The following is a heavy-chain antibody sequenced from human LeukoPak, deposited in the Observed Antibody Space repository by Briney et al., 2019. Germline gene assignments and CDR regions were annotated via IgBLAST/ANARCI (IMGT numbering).Heavy chain of an antibody. CDR2: IYYSGST. Sequence: SSETLSLTCTVSGGSISSYYWSWIRQPPGKGLEWIGYIYYSGSTNYNPSLKSRVTISVDTSKNQFSLKLSSVTAADTAVYYCARDRGSGIDPWGQGTLVTVSS. V-gene: IGHV4-59*01. CDR1: GGSISSYY. J-gene: IGHJ5*02. D-gene: IGHD3-10*01. CDR3: ARDRGSGIDP.